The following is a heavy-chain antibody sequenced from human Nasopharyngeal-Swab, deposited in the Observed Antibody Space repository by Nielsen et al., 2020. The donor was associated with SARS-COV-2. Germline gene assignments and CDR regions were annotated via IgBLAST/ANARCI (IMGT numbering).Heavy chain of an antibody. CDR2: INPNSGGT. V-gene: IGHV1-2*06. CDR1: GYTFTGYY. CDR3: AREGAVAESYYYYYYMDV. Sequence: ASVKVSCKASGYTFTGYYMHWVRQAPGQGLEWMGRINPNSGGTNYAQKFQGRVTMTRDTSISTAYMELSRLRSDDTAVYYCAREGAVAESYYYYYYMDVWGKGTTVTVSS. J-gene: IGHJ6*03. D-gene: IGHD6-19*01.